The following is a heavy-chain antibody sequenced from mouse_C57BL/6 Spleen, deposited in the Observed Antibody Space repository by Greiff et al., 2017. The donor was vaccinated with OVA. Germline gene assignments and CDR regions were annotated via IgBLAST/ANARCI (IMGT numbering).Heavy chain of an antibody. CDR2: INPNNGGT. J-gene: IGHJ2*01. D-gene: IGHD1-1*01. V-gene: IGHV1-26*01. CDR3: ARDYFGGNYFDY. Sequence: VQLQQSGPELVKPGASVKISCKASGYTFTDYYMNWVKQSHGKSLEWIGDINPNNGGTSYNQKFKGKATLTVDKSSSTAYMELRSLTSEDSAVYYCARDYFGGNYFDYWGQGTTLTVSS. CDR1: GYTFTDYY.